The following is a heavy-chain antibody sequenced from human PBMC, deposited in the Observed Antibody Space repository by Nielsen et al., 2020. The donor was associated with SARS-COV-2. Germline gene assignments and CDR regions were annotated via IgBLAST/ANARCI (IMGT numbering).Heavy chain of an antibody. CDR2: ISGSGGST. CDR1: GFTFSSYA. J-gene: IGHJ4*02. CDR3: AKAGHDYGDYLPDY. V-gene: IGHV3-23*01. D-gene: IGHD4-17*01. Sequence: GESLKISCAASGFTFSSYAMSWVRQAPGKGLEWVSAISGSGGSTYYADSVKGRFTISRDNSKNSLYLQMNSLRAEDTALYYCAKAGHDYGDYLPDYWGQGTLVTVSS.